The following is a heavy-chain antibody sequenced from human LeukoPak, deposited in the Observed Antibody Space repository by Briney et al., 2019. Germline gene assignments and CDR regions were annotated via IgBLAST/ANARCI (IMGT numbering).Heavy chain of an antibody. J-gene: IGHJ4*02. D-gene: IGHD1-26*01. CDR1: GYTFTGYY. Sequence: SCKASGYTFTGYYMHWVRQAPGKGLEWVAVMWDDESNKYYADSVKGRFTISRDNSKNILYLQMNNLGAEDTAVYYCARGRGGTYPPGIYWGQGTLVTVSS. V-gene: IGHV3-33*01. CDR3: ARGRGGTYPPGIY. CDR2: MWDDESNK.